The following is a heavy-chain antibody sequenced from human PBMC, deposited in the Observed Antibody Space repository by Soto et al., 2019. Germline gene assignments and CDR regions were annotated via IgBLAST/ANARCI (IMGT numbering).Heavy chain of an antibody. D-gene: IGHD2-21*02. CDR1: GFTFSSYG. CDR3: AKDKVPVVVTAPFDY. V-gene: IGHV3-30*18. CDR2: ISYDGSNK. J-gene: IGHJ4*02. Sequence: PGGSMRLSSAASGFTFSSYGMHWFRQAPGKGPEWVAVISYDGSNKYYADSVKGRFTISRDNSKNTLYLQMNSLRAEDTAVYYCAKDKVPVVVTAPFDYWGQGTLVTVSS.